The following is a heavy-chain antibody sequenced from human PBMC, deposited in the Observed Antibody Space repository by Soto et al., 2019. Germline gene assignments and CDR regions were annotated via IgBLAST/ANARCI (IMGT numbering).Heavy chain of an antibody. D-gene: IGHD6-6*01. CDR3: SQIIRRSSGHLYYYYYMDV. V-gene: IGHV2-70*11. J-gene: IGHJ6*03. Sequence: SGPTLVNPTQTLTLTCTFSGFSLSTSGMCVSWIRQPPGKALEWLARIDWDDDKYYSTSLKTRLTISNDTSKNQVVLTMTNMDLVDTATYYCSQIIRRSSGHLYYYYYMDVWGKGTTVTVSS. CDR2: IDWDDDK. CDR1: GFSLSTSGMC.